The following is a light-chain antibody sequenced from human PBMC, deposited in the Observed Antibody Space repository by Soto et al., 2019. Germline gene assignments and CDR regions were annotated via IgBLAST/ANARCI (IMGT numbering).Light chain of an antibody. CDR3: SSFAGSNTV. Sequence: QSALPQPPSASGSPGQSVTISCTGTSSDVGGYNYVSWYQHHPGKGPKLMIYEVSKRTSGVPDRFSGSKSGNTASLTVSGLQAEDEADYYCSSFAGSNTVFGGGTKVTVL. CDR1: SSDVGGYNY. V-gene: IGLV2-8*01. CDR2: EVS. J-gene: IGLJ2*01.